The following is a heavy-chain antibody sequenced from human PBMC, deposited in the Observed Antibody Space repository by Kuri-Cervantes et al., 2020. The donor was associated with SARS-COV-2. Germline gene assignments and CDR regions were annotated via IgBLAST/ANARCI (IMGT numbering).Heavy chain of an antibody. J-gene: IGHJ5*01. Sequence: ASVKVSCKASGYTFTGYYMHWVRQAPGQGLEWMGWINPNSGGTNYAQKLQGRVTMTRDTSISTAYMELSRLRSDDTAMYYCARVESNSGWDMISGPPGWFDFWGQGTLVTVSS. D-gene: IGHD6-19*01. CDR3: ARVESNSGWDMISGPPGWFDF. V-gene: IGHV1-2*02. CDR2: INPNSGGT. CDR1: GYTFTGYY.